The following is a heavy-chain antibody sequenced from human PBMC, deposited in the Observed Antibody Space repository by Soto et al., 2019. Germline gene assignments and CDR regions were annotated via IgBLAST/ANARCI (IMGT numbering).Heavy chain of an antibody. CDR3: ARMWTNVAVAGDFDY. Sequence: SETLSLTCTVSGGSISSYYWSWIRQPSGKGLEWIGYIYYSGSTNYNPSLKSRVTISVDTSKNQFSLKLSSVTAADTAVYYCARMWTNVAVAGDFDYWGQGTLVTVSS. D-gene: IGHD6-19*01. CDR1: GGSISSYY. J-gene: IGHJ4*02. V-gene: IGHV4-59*01. CDR2: IYYSGST.